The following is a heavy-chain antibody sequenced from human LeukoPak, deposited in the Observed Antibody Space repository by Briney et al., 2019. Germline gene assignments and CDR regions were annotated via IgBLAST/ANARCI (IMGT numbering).Heavy chain of an antibody. CDR1: GGSISSYY. Sequence: SETLSLTCTVSGGSISSYYWSWIRQPPGKGLEWIGYIYYSGSTNYNPSLKSRVTISVDTSKNQFSLKLSSVTAADTAVYYCATPYDPARGDYWGQGTLVTVSS. J-gene: IGHJ4*02. D-gene: IGHD3-3*01. V-gene: IGHV4-59*08. CDR3: ATPYDPARGDY. CDR2: IYYSGST.